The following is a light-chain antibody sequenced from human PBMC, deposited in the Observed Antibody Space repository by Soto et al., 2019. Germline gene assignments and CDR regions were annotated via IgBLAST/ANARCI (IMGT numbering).Light chain of an antibody. CDR2: EAS. J-gene: IGLJ2*01. CDR1: SSNLGSYDL. V-gene: IGLV2-23*01. Sequence: QSVLTQPASVSGSPGQSITISCTGTSSNLGSYDLVSWYQQYPGQAPKLLIYEASKRPAGVSDRFSGFKSGSTASLTISGLQADDEAEDYCCSFEGRTPLVVFGGGTKVTVL. CDR3: CSFEGRTPLVV.